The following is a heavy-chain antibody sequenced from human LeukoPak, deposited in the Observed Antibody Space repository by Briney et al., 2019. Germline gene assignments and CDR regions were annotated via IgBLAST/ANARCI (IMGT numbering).Heavy chain of an antibody. D-gene: IGHD5/OR15-5a*01. Sequence: SETLSLTCTVSGGSISSSSYYWGWIRQPPGKGLEWIGYIYNSGSTFYNPSLESRLTISIDMSKNQMSMRLNSVTAADTAVYFCAKYSLSRETFQHWGQGTLVTVSS. CDR1: GGSISSSSYY. CDR3: AKYSLSRETFQH. J-gene: IGHJ1*01. V-gene: IGHV4-39*07. CDR2: IYNSGST.